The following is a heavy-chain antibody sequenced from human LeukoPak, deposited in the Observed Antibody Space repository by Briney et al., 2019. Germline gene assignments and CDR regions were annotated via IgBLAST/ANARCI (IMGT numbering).Heavy chain of an antibody. J-gene: IGHJ6*02. Sequence: GGSLRLSCAASGFTFSSYAMHWVRQAPGKGLEWVAVISYDGSNKYYADSVKGRFTISRDNSKNTLYLQMNSLRAEDTAVYYCARGDSSVYGMDVWGQGTTVTVSS. CDR1: GFTFSSYA. V-gene: IGHV3-30-3*01. CDR3: ARGDSSVYGMDV. D-gene: IGHD6-19*01. CDR2: ISYDGSNK.